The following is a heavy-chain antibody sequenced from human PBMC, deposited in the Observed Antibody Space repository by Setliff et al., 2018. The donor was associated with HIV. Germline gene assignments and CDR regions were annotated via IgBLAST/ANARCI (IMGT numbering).Heavy chain of an antibody. CDR1: GGTFSSYA. CDR3: ARDGLLVAGIRFDY. CDR2: VIPTRGIT. V-gene: IGHV1-69*10. J-gene: IGHJ4*01. Sequence: SVKVSCKASGGTFSSYAINWVRQAPGHGLEWMGGVIPTRGITNYAQKFQGRVTITTDESTSTAYMELSGPRSEDTAVYFCARDGLLVAGIRFDYWGQGTLVTVS. D-gene: IGHD6-19*01.